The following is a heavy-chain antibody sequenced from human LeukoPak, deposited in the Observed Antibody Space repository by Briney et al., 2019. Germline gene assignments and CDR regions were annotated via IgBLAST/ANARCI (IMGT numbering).Heavy chain of an antibody. CDR1: GYTFTSYG. Sequence: ASVKVSCKASGYTFTSYGITWVRQAPGQGLEWVGWISAYNGNTNYEQKLQGRVTMTRDTSTGTVYMELRSLRSDDTAVYYCARCDSSGYSDYMDVWGKGTTVTISS. D-gene: IGHD3-22*01. V-gene: IGHV1-18*04. J-gene: IGHJ6*03. CDR3: ARCDSSGYSDYMDV. CDR2: ISAYNGNT.